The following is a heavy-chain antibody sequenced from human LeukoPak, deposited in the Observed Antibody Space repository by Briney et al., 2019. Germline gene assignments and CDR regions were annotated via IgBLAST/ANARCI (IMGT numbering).Heavy chain of an antibody. CDR1: GGPISSHY. J-gene: IGHJ5*02. Sequence: SETLSLTCTVSGGPISSHYWSWIRQTPGKGLEWIGYIYYSGSTNYNPSLKSRVSISVDTSKNQLSLKLSSVTAADTAVYYCARMRDWFDPWGQGTLVTVSS. V-gene: IGHV4-59*11. CDR2: IYYSGST. CDR3: ARMRDWFDP.